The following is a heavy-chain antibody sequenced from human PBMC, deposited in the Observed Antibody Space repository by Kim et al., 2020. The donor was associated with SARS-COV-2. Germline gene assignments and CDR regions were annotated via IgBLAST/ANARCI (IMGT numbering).Heavy chain of an antibody. Sequence: GGSLRLSCAASGFTFSSYWMHWVRQAPGKGLVWVSRINSDGSSTSYADSVKGRFTISRDNPTNTLYLQMNSLRAEDTAVYYCARVAGFTIFGVVPGNYYYMDVWGEGTTVTVSS. CDR1: GFTFSSYW. J-gene: IGHJ6*03. V-gene: IGHV3-74*01. CDR3: ARVAGFTIFGVVPGNYYYMDV. CDR2: INSDGSST. D-gene: IGHD3-3*01.